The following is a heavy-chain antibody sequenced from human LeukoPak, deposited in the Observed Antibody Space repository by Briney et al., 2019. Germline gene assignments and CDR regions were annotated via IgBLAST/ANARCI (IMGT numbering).Heavy chain of an antibody. CDR3: AKDRRLAAFDY. V-gene: IGHV3-23*01. Sequence: GGSLRLSCAASGFTFSNHGMNWVRQAPGKGLEWLSGVSPAGGGTYYADSVKGRFTISRDNSKNTLYLQMNSLRAEDTAVYYCAKDRRLAAFDYGGQGTLVTVSS. CDR1: GFTFSNHG. CDR2: VSPAGGGT. D-gene: IGHD6-25*01. J-gene: IGHJ4*02.